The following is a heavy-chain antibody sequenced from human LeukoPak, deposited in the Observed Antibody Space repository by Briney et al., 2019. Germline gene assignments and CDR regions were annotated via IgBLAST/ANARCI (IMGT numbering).Heavy chain of an antibody. D-gene: IGHD2-21*02. CDR1: GFTFSSYA. CDR3: ARGGSVVVTAPTPFDY. CDR2: ISSNGGST. V-gene: IGHV3-64*01. Sequence: PGGSLGLSCAASGFTFSSYAMHWVRQAPGKGLEYVSAISSNGGSTYYANSVKGRFTISRDNSKNTLYLQMGSLRAEDMAVYYCARGGSVVVTAPTPFDYWGQGTLVTVSS. J-gene: IGHJ4*02.